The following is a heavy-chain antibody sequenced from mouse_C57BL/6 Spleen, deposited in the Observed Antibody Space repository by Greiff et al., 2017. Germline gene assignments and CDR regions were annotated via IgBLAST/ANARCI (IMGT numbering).Heavy chain of an antibody. CDR1: GYTFTSYW. CDR3: ARSYYSNRYAMDY. V-gene: IGHV1-64*01. CDR2: IHPNSGST. Sequence: QVQLQQSGAELVKPGASVKLSCKASGYTFTSYWMHWVKQRPGQGLEWIGMIHPNSGSTNYNEKFKSKATLTVDKSSSTAYMQLSSLTSEDSAVXYCARSYYSNRYAMDYWGQGTSVTVSS. J-gene: IGHJ4*01. D-gene: IGHD2-5*01.